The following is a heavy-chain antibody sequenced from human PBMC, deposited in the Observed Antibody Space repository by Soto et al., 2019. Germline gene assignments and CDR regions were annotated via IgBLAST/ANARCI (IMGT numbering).Heavy chain of an antibody. Sequence: QVDLVQSGAEVKKPGASVTISCKASGSAITRYYIHWVRQAPGRGLEWMGIINPGGGSASYAQKFQDRVTIDKDTSTGTVYMDLRSLRTEDTAVYSCARDTSGWSLNGLDVWGQGTTVNVSS. CDR3: ARDTSGWSLNGLDV. D-gene: IGHD6-19*01. J-gene: IGHJ6*02. V-gene: IGHV1-46*01. CDR1: GSAITRYY. CDR2: INPGGGSA.